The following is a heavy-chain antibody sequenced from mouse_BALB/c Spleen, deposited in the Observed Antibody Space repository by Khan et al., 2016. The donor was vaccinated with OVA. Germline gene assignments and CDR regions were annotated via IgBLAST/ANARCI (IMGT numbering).Heavy chain of an antibody. CDR2: IWSDGST. V-gene: IGHV2-6-1*01. CDR3: ARQPYYHYNIMDY. CDR1: GFSLTSYG. Sequence: VQLKESGPGLVVPSQSLSITCTISGFSLTSYGVHWVRQPPGKGLEWLVVIWSDGSTTYNSALKSRLTISKDNSKNQVFLKMNSLQTDDTAVYFCARQPYYHYNIMDYWGQGTSVTVSS. D-gene: IGHD2-10*01. J-gene: IGHJ4*01.